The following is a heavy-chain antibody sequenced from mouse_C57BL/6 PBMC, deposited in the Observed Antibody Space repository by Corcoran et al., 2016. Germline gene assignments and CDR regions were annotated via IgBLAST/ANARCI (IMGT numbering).Heavy chain of an antibody. CDR1: GYTFTVYY. V-gene: IGHV1-76*01. D-gene: IGHD2-5*01. Sequence: QVQLKQSVAELIKHGASVKLSCKASGYTFTVYYINWVKQRPGQGLEWIGRISPGSGNTYYNEKFKGKATLTAEKSYSTAYMQLSSLTSEDSAVYFWAREVGSNYAWFAYWGQGTLVTVS. J-gene: IGHJ3*01. CDR3: AREVGSNYAWFAY. CDR2: ISPGSGNT.